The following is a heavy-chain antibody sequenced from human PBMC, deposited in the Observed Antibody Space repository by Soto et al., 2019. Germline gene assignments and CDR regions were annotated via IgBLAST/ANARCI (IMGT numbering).Heavy chain of an antibody. V-gene: IGHV3-23*01. J-gene: IGHJ4*02. CDR2: ISGGVGST. CDR3: AKWLGVCHSLRCAAAHY. Sequence: PGGSLRLSCAASGFNFSSQAMSWVRQAPGRGLEWVSAISGGVGSTYYAASVKGRFTMSRDNSKNTLYLQMNSLRVEDTAVYYCAKWLGVCHSLRCAAAHYWGQGALVTVSS. D-gene: IGHD3-10*01. CDR1: GFNFSSQA.